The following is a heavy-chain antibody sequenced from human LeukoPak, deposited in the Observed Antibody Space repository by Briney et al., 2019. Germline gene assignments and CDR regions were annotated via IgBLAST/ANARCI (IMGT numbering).Heavy chain of an antibody. CDR2: ISAYNGNT. V-gene: IGHV1-18*01. CDR3: ARESYYGSGSYYQAFDY. CDR1: GYTFTSYG. Sequence: ASVKVSCKASGYTFTSYGISWVRQAPGQGLEWMGWISAYNGNTNYAQKLQGRVTMTTDTSTSTAYMELRSLRSDDTAVYYCARESYYGSGSYYQAFDYWGQGTLVTVSS. J-gene: IGHJ4*02. D-gene: IGHD3-10*01.